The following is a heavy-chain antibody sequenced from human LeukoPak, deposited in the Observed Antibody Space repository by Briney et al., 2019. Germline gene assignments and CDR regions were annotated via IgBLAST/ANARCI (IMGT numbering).Heavy chain of an antibody. CDR1: GFTFRNAW. V-gene: IGHV3-15*01. J-gene: IGHJ4*02. CDR3: TRVGQSYSTSGQALDH. Sequence: GGSLRLSCAASGFTFRNAWMSWVRQAPGKGLEWVGRIKSKIDGGTTDYAAPVKGRFTIGRDDSKNTLYLQMNSLGAEDTAVYYCTRVGQSYSTSGQALDHWGQGTLVTVSS. D-gene: IGHD2-8*01. CDR2: IKSKIDGGTT.